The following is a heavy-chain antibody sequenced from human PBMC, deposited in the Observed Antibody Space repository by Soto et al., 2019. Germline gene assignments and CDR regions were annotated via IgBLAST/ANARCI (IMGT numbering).Heavy chain of an antibody. D-gene: IGHD3-3*01. CDR1: GFTFSSYS. J-gene: IGHJ4*02. Sequence: GGSLRLSCAASGFTFSSYSMNWVRQAPGKGLEWVSSISSSSSYIYYADSVKGRFTIYRDNAKNSLYLQMNSLRAEDTAVYYCARDAITIFGVVIPYYFDYWGQGTLVTVSS. V-gene: IGHV3-21*01. CDR3: ARDAITIFGVVIPYYFDY. CDR2: ISSSSSYI.